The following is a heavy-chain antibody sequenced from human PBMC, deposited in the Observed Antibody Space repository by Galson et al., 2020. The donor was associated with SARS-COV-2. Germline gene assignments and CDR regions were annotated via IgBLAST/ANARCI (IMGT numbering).Heavy chain of an antibody. V-gene: IGHV3-30*04. D-gene: IGHD1-26*01. CDR2: ISYDGSNK. J-gene: IGHJ4*02. Sequence: GESLKISCAASGFTFSSYAMHWVRQAPGKGLEWVAVISYDGSNKYSADSVKGRFTISRDNSKNTLYLQMNSLRAEDTAVYYCARGSGGSYRGYFDYWGQGTLVTVSS. CDR1: GFTFSSYA. CDR3: ARGSGGSYRGYFDY.